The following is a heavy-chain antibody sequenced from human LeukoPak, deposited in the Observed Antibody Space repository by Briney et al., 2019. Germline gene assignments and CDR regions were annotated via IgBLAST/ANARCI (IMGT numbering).Heavy chain of an antibody. CDR1: GFTFSSYS. D-gene: IGHD4-23*01. CDR2: IDTSSRYI. CDR3: AKPTTVLTSYYFDY. Sequence: GGSLRLSCAASGFTFSSYSMNWVRQAPGKGLEWVSSIDTSSRYIYYGDSVKGRFTISRDNSKNTLYLQMNNLRAEDTAVYYCAKPTTVLTSYYFDYWGQGTLVTVSS. J-gene: IGHJ4*02. V-gene: IGHV3-21*01.